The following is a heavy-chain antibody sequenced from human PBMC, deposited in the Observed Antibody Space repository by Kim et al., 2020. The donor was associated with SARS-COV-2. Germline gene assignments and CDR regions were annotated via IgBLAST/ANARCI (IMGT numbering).Heavy chain of an antibody. Sequence: SPSSKSRVTISVDTSKNQFSLKLSSVTAADTAVYYCARGPKYGDYDAFDIWGQGTMVTVSS. J-gene: IGHJ3*02. CDR3: ARGPKYGDYDAFDI. V-gene: IGHV4-34*01. D-gene: IGHD4-17*01.